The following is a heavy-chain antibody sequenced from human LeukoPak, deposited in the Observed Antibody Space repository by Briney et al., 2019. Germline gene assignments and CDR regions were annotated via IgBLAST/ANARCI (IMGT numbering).Heavy chain of an antibody. CDR2: IYYSGST. CDR3: ARDGGGSEPPYYYYGMDV. D-gene: IGHD3-16*01. CDR1: GGSISSYY. J-gene: IGHJ6*02. V-gene: IGHV4-59*12. Sequence: SETLSLTCTVSGGSISSYYWSWIRQPPGKGLEWIGYIYYSGSTNYNPSLKSRVTISVDTSKNQFSLKLSSVTAADTAVYYCARDGGGSEPPYYYYGMDVWGQGTTVTVSS.